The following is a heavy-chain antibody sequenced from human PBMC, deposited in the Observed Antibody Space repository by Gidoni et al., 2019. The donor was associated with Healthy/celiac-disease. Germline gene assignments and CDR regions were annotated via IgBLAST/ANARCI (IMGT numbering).Heavy chain of an antibody. CDR2: ISAYNGNT. CDR1: GYTFTSSG. Sequence: QVQLVQSGAEVKKPGASVKVSCKASGYTFTSSGISWVRQAPGQGLEWMGWISAYNGNTNYAQKLQGRVTMTTDTSTSTAYMELRSLRSDDTAVYYCARDLRWDYYGSGSYYNDYWGQGTLVTVSS. CDR3: ARDLRWDYYGSGSYYNDY. D-gene: IGHD3-10*01. J-gene: IGHJ4*02. V-gene: IGHV1-18*01.